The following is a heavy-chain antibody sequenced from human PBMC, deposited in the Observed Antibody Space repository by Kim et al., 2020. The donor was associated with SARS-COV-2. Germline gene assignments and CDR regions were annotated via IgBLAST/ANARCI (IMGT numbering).Heavy chain of an antibody. CDR1: GYTFTSYG. D-gene: IGHD3-22*01. CDR3: ARSCSGYYACHGMDV. Sequence: ASVKVSCKASGYTFTSYGISWVRQAPGQGLEWMGWISAYNGNTNYAQKLQGRVTMTTDTSTSTAYMELRSLRSDDTAVYYCARSCSGYYACHGMDVWGQGTTVTVSS. V-gene: IGHV1-18*01. J-gene: IGHJ6*02. CDR2: ISAYNGNT.